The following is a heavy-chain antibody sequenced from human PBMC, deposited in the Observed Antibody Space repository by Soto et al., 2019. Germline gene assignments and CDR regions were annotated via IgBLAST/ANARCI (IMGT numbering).Heavy chain of an antibody. D-gene: IGHD6-13*01. CDR2: ISGSGGST. CDR1: GFTFSSYA. Sequence: EVQLLESGGGLVQPGGSLRLSCAASGFTFSSYAMSWVRQAPGKGLEWVSAISGSGGSTYYADSVKGRFTISRDNSKNTLYLQMNSLRAEDTAVYYCAKGGLYSSSWYGLDYYYYMDVWGKGTTVTVSS. V-gene: IGHV3-23*01. CDR3: AKGGLYSSSWYGLDYYYYMDV. J-gene: IGHJ6*03.